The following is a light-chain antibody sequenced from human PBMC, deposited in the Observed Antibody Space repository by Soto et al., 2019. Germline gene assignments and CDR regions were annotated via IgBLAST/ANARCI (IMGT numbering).Light chain of an antibody. CDR3: CAYVGFGSSVV. Sequence: QSALTQPASLSGSPGQSVTISCTGTSSDVGSYSLVSWYQHHPGKAPKLIMYEGNKRPSGISSRFSGSRSGDTASLTVSGVQAEDEADYYCCAYVGFGSSVVFGGGTKLTVL. CDR1: SSDVGSYSL. V-gene: IGLV2-23*01. J-gene: IGLJ3*02. CDR2: EGN.